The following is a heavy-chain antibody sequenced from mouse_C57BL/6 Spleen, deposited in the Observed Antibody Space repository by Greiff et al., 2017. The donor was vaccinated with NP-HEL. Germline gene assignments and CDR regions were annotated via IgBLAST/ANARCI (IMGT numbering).Heavy chain of an antibody. CDR3: ARHWDYYYAMDY. Sequence: VQLKESGPELVKPGASVKMSCKASGYTFTDYNMHWVKQSHGKSLEWIGYINPNNGGTSYNQKFKGKATLTVNKSSSTAYMELRSLTSEDSAVYYCARHWDYYYAMDYWGQGTSVTVSS. D-gene: IGHD4-1*01. CDR1: GYTFTDYN. J-gene: IGHJ4*01. CDR2: INPNNGGT. V-gene: IGHV1-22*01.